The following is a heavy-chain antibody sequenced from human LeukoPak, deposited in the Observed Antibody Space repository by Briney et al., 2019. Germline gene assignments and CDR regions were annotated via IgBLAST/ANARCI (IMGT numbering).Heavy chain of an antibody. CDR3: ARGGMATINAFDI. J-gene: IGHJ3*02. CDR1: GGSFSGYY. Sequence: SATLSLTCAVYGGSFSGYYWSWIPQPPGKGPEWIGEINHSGSTNYNPSLKSRVTISVDTSKNQFSLKLSSVTAADTAVYYCARGGMATINAFDIWGQGTMVTVSS. CDR2: INHSGST. V-gene: IGHV4-34*01. D-gene: IGHD5-24*01.